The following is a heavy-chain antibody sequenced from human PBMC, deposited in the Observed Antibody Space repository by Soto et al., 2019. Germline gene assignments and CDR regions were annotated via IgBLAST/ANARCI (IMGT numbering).Heavy chain of an antibody. CDR3: GRAYYDTSGYSLDY. Sequence: PSETLSLTCTVSGGSIGSYYWSWIRQPPGKGLEWIGYIYYSDSINYNPSLKSRVIISDDTSKNQFSLRLSSVTAADTAVYYCGRAYYDTSGYSLDYWGQGTLVTV. CDR2: IYYSDSI. D-gene: IGHD3-22*01. V-gene: IGHV4-59*01. J-gene: IGHJ4*02. CDR1: GGSIGSYY.